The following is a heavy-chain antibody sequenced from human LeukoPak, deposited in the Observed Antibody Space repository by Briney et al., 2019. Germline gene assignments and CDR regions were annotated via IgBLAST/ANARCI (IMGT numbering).Heavy chain of an antibody. V-gene: IGHV3-48*02. J-gene: IGHJ6*02. CDR1: GFSFTDYP. CDR2: IRTTAEGAKYA. CDR3: ATDQRYAFDYWGQGILVTVSSGMDV. Sequence: PGGSLRLSCATSGFSFTDYPMNWVRQAPGKGLEWISNIRTTAEGAKYAYYADSVKGRVTISRDDGKNTLYLHMNSLRDDDTAVYYCATDQRYAFDYWGQGILVTVSSGMDVWGQGTTVTVSS. D-gene: IGHD3-9*01.